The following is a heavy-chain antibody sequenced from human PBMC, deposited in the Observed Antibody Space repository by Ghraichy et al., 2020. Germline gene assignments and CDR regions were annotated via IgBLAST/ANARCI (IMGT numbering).Heavy chain of an antibody. CDR1: GFTFSTYT. CDR3: ATVSGY. J-gene: IGHJ4*02. D-gene: IGHD6-25*01. V-gene: IGHV3-48*02. CDR2: ITSSSSSI. Sequence: GGSLRLSCAASGFTFSTYTMNWVRQAPGKGLEWVSYITSSSSSIYYADSVKGRFTISRDNAKNSLYLQMNSLRDEDTAVYYCATVSGYWGQGTLVTVSS.